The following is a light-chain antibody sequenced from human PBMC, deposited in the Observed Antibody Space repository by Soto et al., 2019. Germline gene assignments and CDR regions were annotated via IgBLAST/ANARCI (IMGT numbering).Light chain of an antibody. J-gene: IGLJ3*02. Sequence: QSVLTQPPSVSAAPGQKVTISCSGSFSNIGNNYVSWYQQLPGTAPKLLIYENNKRPSGIPDRFSGSKSGTSATLGITGLQTGDEADYYCGTWDSSLSAEVFGGGTQLTVL. CDR1: FSNIGNNY. CDR3: GTWDSSLSAEV. V-gene: IGLV1-51*02. CDR2: ENN.